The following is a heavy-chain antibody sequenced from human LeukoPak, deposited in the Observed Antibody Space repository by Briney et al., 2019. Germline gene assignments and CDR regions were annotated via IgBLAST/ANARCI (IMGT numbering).Heavy chain of an antibody. CDR3: ARPIVVVPAADYYFDY. CDR1: GGSISSSSYY. CDR2: IYYSGST. J-gene: IGHJ4*02. Sequence: SETLSLTCTVSGGSISSSSYYWGWMRQPPGKGLEWIGSIYYSGSTYYNPSLKSRVTISVDTSKNQFSLKLSSVTAADTAVYYCARPIVVVPAADYYFDYWGQGTLVTVSS. D-gene: IGHD2-2*01. V-gene: IGHV4-39*01.